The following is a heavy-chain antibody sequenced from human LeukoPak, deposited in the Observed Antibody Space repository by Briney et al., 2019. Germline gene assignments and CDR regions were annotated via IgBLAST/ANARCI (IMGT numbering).Heavy chain of an antibody. CDR3: ARSQRGYSGYVDY. CDR1: GYSFTSYW. Sequence: GESLKISCKGSGYSFTSYWIGWVRQMPGKGLEWMGIIYPGDSDTTYSPSFQGQVTMSADKSISTAYVQWSSLKASDTAMYYCARSQRGYSGYVDYWGQGTLVTVSS. CDR2: IYPGDSDT. J-gene: IGHJ4*02. V-gene: IGHV5-51*01. D-gene: IGHD5-12*01.